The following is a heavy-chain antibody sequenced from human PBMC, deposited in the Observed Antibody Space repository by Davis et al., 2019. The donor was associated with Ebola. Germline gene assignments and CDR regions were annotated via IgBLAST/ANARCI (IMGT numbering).Heavy chain of an antibody. V-gene: IGHV3-74*01. CDR1: GFTFSSYG. J-gene: IGHJ6*02. CDR3: AKGPQYCSSTSCPIYYYYGMDV. Sequence: HTGGSLRLSCAASGFTFSSYGMHWVRQAPGKGLVWVSRIESDGRSTTYADSVKGRFTISRDNAKNTLYLQMNSLRAEDTAVYYCAKGPQYCSSTSCPIYYYYGMDVWGQGTTVTVSS. CDR2: IESDGRST. D-gene: IGHD2-2*01.